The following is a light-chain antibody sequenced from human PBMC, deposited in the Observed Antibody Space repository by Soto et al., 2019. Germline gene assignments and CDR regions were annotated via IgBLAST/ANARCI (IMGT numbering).Light chain of an antibody. J-gene: IGKJ2*01. CDR2: DAS. Sequence: DIQMTQSPSSLYASVGDRVTITCRASQGISTYLVWYQQRQGRAPKLLIYDASSLVSGVPSRFSGSGSGTAFTLTISSLQPEDFATYYCQQSYRTPYTFGQGTKLETK. CDR3: QQSYRTPYT. CDR1: QGISTY. V-gene: IGKV1-39*01.